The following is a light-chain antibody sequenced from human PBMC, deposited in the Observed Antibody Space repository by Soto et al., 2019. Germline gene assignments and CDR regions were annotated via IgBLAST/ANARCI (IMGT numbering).Light chain of an antibody. CDR1: QSSSSY. Sequence: IHRTNSPASLSSSLGDKLTIPSLARQSSSSYVNYHQKTPGKGPSLLIYAADTLQAGVPSRCSSSGSGTDFTLTSTSLPPEDFATYYYLQVNSFPLSFGGGTKVDIK. J-gene: IGKJ4*01. V-gene: IGKV1-39*01. CDR3: LQVNSFPLS. CDR2: AAD.